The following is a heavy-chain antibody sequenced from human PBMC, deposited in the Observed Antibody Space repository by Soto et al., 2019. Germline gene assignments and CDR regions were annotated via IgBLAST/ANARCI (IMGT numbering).Heavy chain of an antibody. J-gene: IGHJ5*02. CDR2: VNPNTGAT. V-gene: IGHV1-2*02. CDR1: GYTFTAFY. Sequence: ASVKVSCKASGYTFTAFYMNWVRQAPGQGLEWMGWVNPNTGATKYAQKFQGRVTMTRDTSINTAYMELSGLTSDDTAVYYCTTLRIDPWGQGTLVTVSS. CDR3: TTLRIDP. D-gene: IGHD3-9*01.